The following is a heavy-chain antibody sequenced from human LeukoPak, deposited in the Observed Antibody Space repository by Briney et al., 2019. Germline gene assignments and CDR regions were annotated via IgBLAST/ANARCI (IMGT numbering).Heavy chain of an antibody. J-gene: IGHJ4*02. CDR2: IAKDGTDI. CDR1: GFSFSSCG. D-gene: IGHD3-22*01. Sequence: QTGGSLRLSCAASGFSFSSCGMHWVRQTPDKGLEWVAAIAKDGTDIHYVDSVKGRFTISRDNSRNTLYLQMFSLSTEDTAVYYCAKAGYYDSSGYYYYLDYWGQGTLVSVSS. CDR3: AKAGYYDSSGYYYYLDY. V-gene: IGHV3-30*18.